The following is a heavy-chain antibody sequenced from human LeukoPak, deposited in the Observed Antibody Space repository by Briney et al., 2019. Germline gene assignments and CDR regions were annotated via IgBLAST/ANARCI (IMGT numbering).Heavy chain of an antibody. J-gene: IGHJ4*02. Sequence: GGSLRLSCAASGFTFSSYWMHWVRQAPGKGLVWVSRINTDGSSTSYADSVKGRFTISRDNAKNTLYLQMNSLRAEDTAVYYCARDSGSSSGNFDYWGQGTLVTVSS. V-gene: IGHV3-74*01. D-gene: IGHD3-10*01. CDR2: INTDGSST. CDR1: GFTFSSYW. CDR3: ARDSGSSSGNFDY.